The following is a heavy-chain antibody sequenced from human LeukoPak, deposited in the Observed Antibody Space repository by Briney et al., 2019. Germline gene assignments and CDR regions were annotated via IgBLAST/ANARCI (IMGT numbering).Heavy chain of an antibody. D-gene: IGHD5-18*01. CDR2: ISYDGSNK. V-gene: IGHV3-30-3*01. J-gene: IGHJ4*02. CDR3: AKDFRQLWSYFDY. Sequence: PGRSLRLSCAASGFTFSSYAMHWVSQAPGKGLEWVAVISYDGSNKYYADSVKGRFTISRDNSKNTLYLQMNSLRAEDTAVYYCAKDFRQLWSYFDYWGQGTLVTVSS. CDR1: GFTFSSYA.